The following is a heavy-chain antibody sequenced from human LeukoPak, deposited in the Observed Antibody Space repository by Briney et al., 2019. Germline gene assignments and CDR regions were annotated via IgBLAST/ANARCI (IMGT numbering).Heavy chain of an antibody. D-gene: IGHD6-13*01. CDR1: GFTFNSYA. CDR2: IWNDGSET. J-gene: IGHJ4*02. Sequence: GGSLRLSCAASGFTFNSYAMSWVRQAPGKRLEWVAVIWNDGSETFHADSVKGRFRIARDNSKNTLYLQMNSLRAEDTAVYFCARDMGRAWYGPPDYWGQGTLVTVSS. CDR3: ARDMGRAWYGPPDY. V-gene: IGHV3-33*08.